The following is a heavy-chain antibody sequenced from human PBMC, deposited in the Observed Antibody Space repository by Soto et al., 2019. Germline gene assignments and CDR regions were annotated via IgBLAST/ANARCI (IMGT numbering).Heavy chain of an antibody. CDR2: ISYDGSNK. V-gene: IGHV3-30*18. CDR1: GFTFSSYG. D-gene: IGHD3-3*01. J-gene: IGHJ4*02. CDR3: AKGQYYDFWSDLTAPNANYFDY. Sequence: QVQLVESGGGVVQPGRSLRLSCAASGFTFSSYGMHWARQAPGKGLEWGAVISYDGSNKYYADSVKGRFTISRDNSKNTLYLQMNSLIAEDTAVYYCAKGQYYDFWSDLTAPNANYFDYWGQGTLVTVSS.